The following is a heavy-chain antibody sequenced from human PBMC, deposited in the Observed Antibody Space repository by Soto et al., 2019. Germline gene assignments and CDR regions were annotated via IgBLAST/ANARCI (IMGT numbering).Heavy chain of an antibody. V-gene: IGHV1-8*01. CDR3: ARDNRYNWNDEGWFDP. CDR2: MNPNSGNT. D-gene: IGHD1-20*01. CDR1: GYSFSDYD. Sequence: QVQLVQSGAEGKKPGASVKVSCKASGYSFSDYDINWVRQATGQGPEWMGWMNPNSGNTGYAQKFQGRVTMARNTSINTADMELSSLGSEDTAVYYCARDNRYNWNDEGWFDPWGQGTLVTVSS. J-gene: IGHJ5*02.